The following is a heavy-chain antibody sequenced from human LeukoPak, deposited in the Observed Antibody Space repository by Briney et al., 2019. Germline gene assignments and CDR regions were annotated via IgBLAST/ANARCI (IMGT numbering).Heavy chain of an antibody. CDR3: ARFRLGKRIDY. Sequence: PSETLSLTCAVYGGSFSGYYWSWIRQPPGKGLEWIGEINHSGSTNYNPSLKSRVTISVDTSKTQFSLKLSSVTAADTAVYYCARFRLGKRIDYWGQGTLVTVSS. CDR2: INHSGST. D-gene: IGHD7-27*01. CDR1: GGSFSGYY. J-gene: IGHJ4*02. V-gene: IGHV4-34*01.